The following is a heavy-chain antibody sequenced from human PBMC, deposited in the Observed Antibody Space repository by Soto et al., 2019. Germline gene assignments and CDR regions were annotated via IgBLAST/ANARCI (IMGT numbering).Heavy chain of an antibody. J-gene: IGHJ4*02. CDR1: GFTFSDHY. V-gene: IGHV3-72*01. D-gene: IGHD3-10*01. CDR3: ARADYGSGSYYLDY. CDR2: IRNKANSYTT. Sequence: VQLVESGGGLVQPGGSLRLSCAASGFTFSDHYMDWVRQAPGKGLEWVGRIRNKANSYTTEYAASVKGRITISRDDSKNSLSLQMNSLKTEDTAVYYCARADYGSGSYYLDYWGQGTLVTVSS.